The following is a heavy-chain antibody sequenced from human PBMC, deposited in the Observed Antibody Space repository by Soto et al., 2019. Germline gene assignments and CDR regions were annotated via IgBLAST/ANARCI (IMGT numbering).Heavy chain of an antibody. CDR3: ARAGQGASCSGGSCYLGASDI. V-gene: IGHV3-13*01. CDR2: IGTAGDT. CDR1: GFNFSSYD. D-gene: IGHD2-15*01. Sequence: SLRLSCEASGFNFSSYDMHWVRQATGKGLEWVSVIGTAGDTFYTGSVKGRFTISRENGKNSLYLQMNSLRAGDTAVYYCARAGQGASCSGGSCYLGASDIWGQGTMVTVSS. J-gene: IGHJ3*02.